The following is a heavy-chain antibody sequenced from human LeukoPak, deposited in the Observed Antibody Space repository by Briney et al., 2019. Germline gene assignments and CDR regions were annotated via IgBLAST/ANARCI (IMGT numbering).Heavy chain of an antibody. CDR3: ATFGSYSY. D-gene: IGHD1-26*01. CDR1: GFSFSSYS. Sequence: GGSLRLSCAASGFSFSSYSINWVRQAPGKGLEWVSYISTTSSTIYYADSVKGRFTISRDNAKNSLYLQMNSLRDEDTAVYYCATFGSYSYWGQGTLVTVSS. J-gene: IGHJ4*02. V-gene: IGHV3-48*02. CDR2: ISTTSSTI.